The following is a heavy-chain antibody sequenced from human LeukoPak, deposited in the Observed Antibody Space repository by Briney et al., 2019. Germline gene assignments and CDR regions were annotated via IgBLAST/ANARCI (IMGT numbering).Heavy chain of an antibody. CDR1: GFTFSSYW. V-gene: IGHV3-7*04. Sequence: GGSLRLSCAASGFTFSSYWMSWIRQAPGKGLEWVASIKEDGSDKNYVDSVRGRFTISRDNAKNALYLQMNSLRAEDTAVYYCGREVPGGTTSLDCWGQGTVVTVSP. J-gene: IGHJ4*02. CDR3: GREVPGGTTSLDC. CDR2: IKEDGSDK. D-gene: IGHD1-7*01.